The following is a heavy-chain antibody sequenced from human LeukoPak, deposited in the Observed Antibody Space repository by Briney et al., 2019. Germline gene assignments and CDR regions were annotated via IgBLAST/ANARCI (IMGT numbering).Heavy chain of an antibody. Sequence: KTSQTLSLTCTVSGGSISSDSYEWRWLRQPPGWGREWIGRIYSSGSTNYNPSLKSRVTISVDTSKNQFSLKLSSVTAADTALYYCARARDSRGYQFKGFDYWGQGTLVTVSS. J-gene: IGHJ4*02. CDR3: ARARDSRGYQFKGFDY. V-gene: IGHV4-61*02. D-gene: IGHD3-22*01. CDR2: IYSSGST. CDR1: GGSISSDSYE.